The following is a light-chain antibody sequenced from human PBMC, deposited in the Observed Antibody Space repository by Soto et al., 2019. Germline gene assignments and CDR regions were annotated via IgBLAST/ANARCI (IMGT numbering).Light chain of an antibody. CDR2: AAS. CDR3: QNYDSVPRT. J-gene: IGKJ1*01. V-gene: IGKV1-27*01. CDR1: QGINNY. Sequence: DIQMTQSPSSLSASVGDTVTITCRASQGINNYLAWLQQRPGKVPKLLIYAASTLQSGVPSRFRGSRSGTDFTLTISSLQPEDVATFYCQNYDSVPRTFGQGTKVEIK.